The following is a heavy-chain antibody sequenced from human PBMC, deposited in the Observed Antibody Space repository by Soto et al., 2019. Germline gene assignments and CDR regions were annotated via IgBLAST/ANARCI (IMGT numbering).Heavy chain of an antibody. V-gene: IGHV4-34*01. CDR2: INHSGST. J-gene: IGHJ4*02. CDR3: ARGLGGLRVYDD. D-gene: IGHD4-17*01. Sequence: SETLSLTCAVYGGSFSGYYWSWIRQPPGKGLEWIGEINHSGSTNYNPSLKSRVTISVDTSKNQFSLKLSSVTAADTAVYYCARGLGGLRVYDDWGEGTLVTVSA. CDR1: GGSFSGYY.